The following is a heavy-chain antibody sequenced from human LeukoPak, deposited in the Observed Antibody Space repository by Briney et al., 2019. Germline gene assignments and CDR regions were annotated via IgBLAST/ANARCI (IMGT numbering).Heavy chain of an antibody. Sequence: GGSLRLSCAASGFTVTSNYMSWVRQAPGKGLEWVSAIYSGGSTYYADSVKGRFTISRDNSKNTLYLQMNSLRAEDTAVYYCAKEVSSLVDYWGQGTLVTVSS. CDR2: IYSGGST. V-gene: IGHV3-53*01. J-gene: IGHJ4*02. D-gene: IGHD6-13*01. CDR1: GFTVTSNY. CDR3: AKEVSSLVDY.